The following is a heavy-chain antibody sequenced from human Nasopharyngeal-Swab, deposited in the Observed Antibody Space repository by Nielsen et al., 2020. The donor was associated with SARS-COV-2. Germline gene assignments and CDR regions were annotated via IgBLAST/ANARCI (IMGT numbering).Heavy chain of an antibody. CDR1: GGSISSSSYY. V-gene: IGHV4-39*01. J-gene: IGHJ4*02. CDR3: ARLGGDTAMGL. Sequence: SETLSLTCTVSGGSISSSSYYWGWIRQPPGKGLEWIGSIYSSGSTYFNPSLKSRVTISVDTSKNQFSLKLSSVTAADTAVYYCARLGGDTAMGLWGQGTLVTVSS. CDR2: IYSSGST. D-gene: IGHD5-18*01.